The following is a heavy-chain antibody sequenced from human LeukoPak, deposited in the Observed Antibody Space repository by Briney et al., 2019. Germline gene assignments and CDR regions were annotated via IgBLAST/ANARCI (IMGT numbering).Heavy chain of an antibody. CDR1: GFTFSSYA. D-gene: IGHD1-26*01. CDR3: AKDKTAGYSGSYYFIFGY. Sequence: SGGSLRLSCAASGFTFSSYAMSWVRQAPGKELEWVSAISGSGGSTYYADSVKGRFTISRDNSKNTLYLQMNSLRAEDTAVYYCAKDKTAGYSGSYYFIFGYWGQGTLVTVSS. J-gene: IGHJ4*02. CDR2: ISGSGGST. V-gene: IGHV3-23*01.